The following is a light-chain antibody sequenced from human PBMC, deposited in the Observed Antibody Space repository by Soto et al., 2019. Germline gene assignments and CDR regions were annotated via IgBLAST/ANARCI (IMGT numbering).Light chain of an antibody. CDR3: SSYAGNGAWV. J-gene: IGLJ3*02. Sequence: QSALTQPASVSGSPGQSITISCTGTSSDVGGRNFVSWYQQYPGKAPKLMIYEVSNRPSGVSNRFSGSKSGNTASLTISGLQAEDEADYYCSSYAGNGAWVFGGGTKLTVL. CDR2: EVS. CDR1: SSDVGGRNF. V-gene: IGLV2-14*01.